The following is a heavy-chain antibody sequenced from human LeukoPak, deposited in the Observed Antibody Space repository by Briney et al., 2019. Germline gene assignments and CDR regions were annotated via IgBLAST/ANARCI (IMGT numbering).Heavy chain of an antibody. J-gene: IGHJ4*02. V-gene: IGHV3-30*02. CDR1: GFTFSSYG. CDR3: AKALYSSSWYVLQE. CDR2: IRYDGSNK. D-gene: IGHD6-13*01. Sequence: GGSLRLSCAAPGFTFSSYGMHWVRQAPGKGLEWVAFIRYDGSNKYYADSVKGRFTISRDNSKNTLYLQMNSLRAEDTAVYYCAKALYSSSWYVLQEWGQGTLVTVSS.